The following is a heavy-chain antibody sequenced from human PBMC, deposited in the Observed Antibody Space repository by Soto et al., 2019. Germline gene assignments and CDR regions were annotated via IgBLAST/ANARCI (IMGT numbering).Heavy chain of an antibody. CDR2: FNPTSGST. D-gene: IGHD6-13*01. CDR3: ARDLAAGDY. V-gene: IGHV1-46*01. Sequence: QVQLVQSGAEVKKPGASVKLSCKASGYTFINYYIHWVRQAPGQGLEWMGIFNPTSGSTNYAQKFQGIVTLTMDTSTRTVYMELSSLRFDDTAVYYCARDLAAGDYLGQGTLVTVSS. J-gene: IGHJ4*02. CDR1: GYTFINYY.